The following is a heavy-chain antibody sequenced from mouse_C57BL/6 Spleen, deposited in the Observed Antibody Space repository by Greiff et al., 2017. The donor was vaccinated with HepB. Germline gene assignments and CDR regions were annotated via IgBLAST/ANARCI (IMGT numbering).Heavy chain of an antibody. V-gene: IGHV1-69*01. CDR2: IDPSDSYT. CDR3: ARSRYGSSYWYFDV. D-gene: IGHD1-1*01. Sequence: VQLQQPGAELVMPGASVKLSCKASGYTFTSYWMHWVKQRPGQGLEWIGEIDPSDSYTNYNQKFKGKSTLTVDKSSSTAYMQLSSLTSEDSAVYYWARSRYGSSYWYFDVWGTGTTVTVSS. CDR1: GYTFTSYW. J-gene: IGHJ1*03.